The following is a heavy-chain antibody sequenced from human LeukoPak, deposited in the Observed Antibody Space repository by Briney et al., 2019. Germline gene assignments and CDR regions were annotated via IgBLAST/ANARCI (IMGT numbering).Heavy chain of an antibody. D-gene: IGHD6-13*01. Sequence: SETLSLTCTVSGGSISSYYWSWIRQPAGKGLEWIGRIYTSGSTNYNPSLKSRVTMSVDTSKNQFSLKLSSVTAADTAVYYCARGLASSSWYSLTYYYYYYGMDVWGQGTTVTVSS. V-gene: IGHV4-4*07. CDR1: GGSISSYY. CDR3: ARGLASSSWYSLTYYYYYYGMDV. CDR2: IYTSGST. J-gene: IGHJ6*02.